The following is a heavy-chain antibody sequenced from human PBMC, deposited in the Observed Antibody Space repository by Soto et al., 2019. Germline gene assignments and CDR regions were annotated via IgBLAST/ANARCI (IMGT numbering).Heavy chain of an antibody. V-gene: IGHV3-48*02. CDR1: GFTFSTYT. J-gene: IGHJ4*02. D-gene: IGHD3-10*01. Sequence: GGSLRLSCAASGFTFSTYTMNWVRQAPGKGLEWVSYISGSGSTIYYADSVKGRFTTSRDNAKNSLYLQMNSLRDEDTALYYCAREGPVPPYYFYDYWGQGTMVTASS. CDR2: ISGSGSTI. CDR3: AREGPVPPYYFYDY.